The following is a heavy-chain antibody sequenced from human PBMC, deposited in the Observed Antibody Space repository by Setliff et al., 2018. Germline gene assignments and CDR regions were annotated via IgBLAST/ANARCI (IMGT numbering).Heavy chain of an antibody. CDR3: ARGLFHCSSTSCYLDAFDI. CDR2: IIPIFGTA. J-gene: IGHJ3*02. CDR1: GGTFSSYA. Sequence: SVKVSCKASGGTFSSYAISWVRQAPGQGLEWMGGIIPIFGTANYAQKFQGSVTITADESTSTAYMELSSLRSEDTAVYYCARGLFHCSSTSCYLDAFDIWGQGTMVTVS. D-gene: IGHD2-2*01. V-gene: IGHV1-69*13.